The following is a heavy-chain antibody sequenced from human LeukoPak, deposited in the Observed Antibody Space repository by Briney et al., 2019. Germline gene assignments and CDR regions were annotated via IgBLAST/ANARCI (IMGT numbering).Heavy chain of an antibody. V-gene: IGHV4-31*03. CDR2: FFFNENT. J-gene: IGHJ6*02. D-gene: IGHD6-6*01. CDR3: ARARYSRSSPFYYGMDV. CDR1: GGSISSGDYY. Sequence: SETLSPTCPVSGGSISSGDYYWGWIRQHPGKGPEGIGYFFFNENTYSNPSLKSRVTISVDPSKNQFSLRLSSVTAADTAVYFCARARYSRSSPFYYGMDVWGQGTTVTVSS.